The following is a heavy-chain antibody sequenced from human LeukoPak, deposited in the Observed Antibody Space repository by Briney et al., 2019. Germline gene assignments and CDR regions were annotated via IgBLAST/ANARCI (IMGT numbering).Heavy chain of an antibody. Sequence: GGSLRLSCAASGFTFGSYAMSWVRQAPGKGLEWVSAISGSGGSTYYADSVKGRFTISRDNSKNTLYLQMNSLRAEDTAVYYCAKDATPSYYYYYYGMDVWGQGTTVTVSS. CDR3: AKDATPSYYYYYYGMDV. V-gene: IGHV3-23*01. CDR2: ISGSGGST. J-gene: IGHJ6*02. D-gene: IGHD2-15*01. CDR1: GFTFGSYA.